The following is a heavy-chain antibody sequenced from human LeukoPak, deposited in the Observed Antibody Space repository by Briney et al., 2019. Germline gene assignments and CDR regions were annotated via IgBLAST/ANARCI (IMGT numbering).Heavy chain of an antibody. J-gene: IGHJ4*02. CDR3: ARGWYYFDY. V-gene: IGHV3-30-3*01. CDR1: GFTFSSYA. Sequence: QPGGSLRPSCAASGFTFSSYAMHWVRQAPGKGLEWVAVISYDGSNKYYADSVKGRFTISRDNSKNTLYLQMNSLRAEDTAVYYCARGWYYFDYWGQGTLVTVSS. D-gene: IGHD6-13*01. CDR2: ISYDGSNK.